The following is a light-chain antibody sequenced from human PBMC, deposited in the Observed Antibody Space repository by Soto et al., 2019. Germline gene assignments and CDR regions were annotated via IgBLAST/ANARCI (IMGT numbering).Light chain of an antibody. CDR3: QESYSSPPT. Sequence: DIQTTQSPPSLSASVEDRVIITCRSRQSISNHLNWYQQKPGKAPMLLIFAASSLQSGVPSRFSGSRSGPDFTLTISSLQPEDFATYYCQESYSSPPTFGQGTKVEIK. J-gene: IGKJ1*01. V-gene: IGKV1-39*01. CDR1: QSISNH. CDR2: AAS.